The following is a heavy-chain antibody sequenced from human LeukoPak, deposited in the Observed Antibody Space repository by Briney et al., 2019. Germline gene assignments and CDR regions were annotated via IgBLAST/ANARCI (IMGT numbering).Heavy chain of an antibody. J-gene: IGHJ4*02. CDR2: IKQDGSEK. V-gene: IGHV3-7*01. D-gene: IGHD2-15*01. Sequence: PGGSLRLSCAASGFTFSSNWMSWVRQAPGKGLEWVANIKQDGSEKYYVDSVKGRFTISRDNAKNSLYLQMNSLRAEDTAVYLCARDEDTPYFDYWGQGTLVTVSS. CDR1: GFTFSSNW. CDR3: ARDEDTPYFDY.